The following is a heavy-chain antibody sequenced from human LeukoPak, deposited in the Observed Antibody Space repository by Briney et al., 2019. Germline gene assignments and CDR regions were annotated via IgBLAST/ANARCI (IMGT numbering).Heavy chain of an antibody. CDR2: IYHSGST. CDR1: GGSISIFT. V-gene: IGHV4-38-2*02. D-gene: IGHD6-19*01. CDR3: ARVREQWLVPNFDY. J-gene: IGHJ4*02. Sequence: LETLSLTCTVSGGSISIFTCGSIRHPPGKGLYCVGSIYHSGSTYYNPSLKSRVTISVDTSKNQFSLKLSSVTAADTAVYYCARVREQWLVPNFDYWGQGTLVTVSS.